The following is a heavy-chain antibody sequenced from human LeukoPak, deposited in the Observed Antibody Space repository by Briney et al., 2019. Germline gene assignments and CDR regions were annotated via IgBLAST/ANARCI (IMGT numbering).Heavy chain of an antibody. CDR3: ARKEGGELVNTRRWFDP. CDR1: GGSLSGPY. CDR2: INHTGRT. V-gene: IGHV4-34*01. J-gene: IGHJ5*02. D-gene: IGHD1-1*01. Sequence: SETLSLTCAVYGGSLSGPYWSWIRQPPGKGLEWIGEINHTGRTYYNPSLKSRVTISVDTSKSQFSLKLTSVTAADTSVYYCARKEGGELVNTRRWFDPWGQGTLVTVSS.